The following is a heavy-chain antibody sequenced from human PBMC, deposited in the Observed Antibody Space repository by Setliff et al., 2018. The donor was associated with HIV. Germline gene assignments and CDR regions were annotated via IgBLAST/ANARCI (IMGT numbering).Heavy chain of an antibody. CDR2: ITPFVGIT. CDR1: GYTFADYF. D-gene: IGHD6-13*01. V-gene: IGHV1-69*10. CDR3: ARDKGIREAASLDY. J-gene: IGHJ4*02. Sequence: SVKVSCKASGYTFADYFIHWVRQAPGQGLEWMGEITPFVGITNYAQKFQGRVTISADESTATAYIELSSLTSQDTAVYYCARDKGIREAASLDYWGQGSLVTVSS.